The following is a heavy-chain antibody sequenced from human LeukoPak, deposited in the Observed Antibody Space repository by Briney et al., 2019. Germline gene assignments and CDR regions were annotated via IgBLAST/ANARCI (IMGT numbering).Heavy chain of an antibody. V-gene: IGHV3-21*01. D-gene: IGHD6-13*01. J-gene: IGHJ4*02. Sequence: GGSLRLSCAASGFTFSNYDMHWVRQAPGKGLEWVSAISSSSSYIYYADSIKGRFTISRDNADNSLYLQMNSLRAEDTAVYYCGRVIAGAIDYWGQGTLVTVSS. CDR3: GRVIAGAIDY. CDR1: GFTFSNYD. CDR2: ISSSSSYI.